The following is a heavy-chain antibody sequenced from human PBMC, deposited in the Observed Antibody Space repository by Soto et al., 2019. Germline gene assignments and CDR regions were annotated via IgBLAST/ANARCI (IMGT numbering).Heavy chain of an antibody. Sequence: PVGSLRLSCAASGFTVSSNYMTWVRQAPGKGLEWVSVIHNGGSTYYADSVKGRFTLSRDSSKNTLYLQMNSLRADDTAVYYCARVQVLQFLEWFPDYWGQGTLVTVSS. V-gene: IGHV3-53*01. CDR3: ARVQVLQFLEWFPDY. CDR2: IHNGGST. D-gene: IGHD3-3*01. CDR1: GFTVSSNY. J-gene: IGHJ4*02.